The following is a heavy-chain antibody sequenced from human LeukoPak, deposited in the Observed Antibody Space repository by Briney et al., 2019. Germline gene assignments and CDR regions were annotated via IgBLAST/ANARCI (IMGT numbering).Heavy chain of an antibody. V-gene: IGHV4-31*03. CDR2: IYYSGST. D-gene: IGHD5-24*01. Sequence: SETLSLTCTVSGGSISSGGYYWSWIRQHPGKGLEWIGYIYYSGSTYYNPSLKSRVTISVDTSKNQFSLKLSSVTAADTAVYYCARLSITATLYYFDCWGQGTLVTVSS. CDR3: ARLSITATLYYFDC. CDR1: GGSISSGGYY. J-gene: IGHJ4*02.